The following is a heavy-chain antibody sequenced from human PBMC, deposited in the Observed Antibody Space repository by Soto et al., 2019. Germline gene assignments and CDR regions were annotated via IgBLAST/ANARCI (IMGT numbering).Heavy chain of an antibody. Sequence: EVQLMETGGGLIQPGGSLRLSCAASGFTVSSNYMSWVRQAPGKGLGWVSVIFSGGSTYYADAVKGRFTISRDNSKNTLDLQMNSLRADDTAVYYCTRDLPGYGSSWPREWGQGTLVTVSS. CDR3: TRDLPGYGSSWPRE. CDR1: GFTVSSNY. V-gene: IGHV3-53*02. CDR2: IFSGGST. J-gene: IGHJ4*02. D-gene: IGHD6-13*01.